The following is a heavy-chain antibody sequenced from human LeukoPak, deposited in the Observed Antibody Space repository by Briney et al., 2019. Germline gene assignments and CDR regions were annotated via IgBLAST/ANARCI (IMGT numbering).Heavy chain of an antibody. V-gene: IGHV3-30*02. CDR2: IRYDGSNK. CDR3: AKDLLVSQPGAFDI. CDR1: GFTFSSYG. J-gene: IGHJ3*02. D-gene: IGHD2-21*01. Sequence: GGSLRLSCAASGFTFSSYGMRWVSQAPGKGLEWVAFIRYDGSNKYYADSVKGRFTISRDNSKNTLYLQMNSLRAEDTAVYYCAKDLLVSQPGAFDIWGQGTMVTVSS.